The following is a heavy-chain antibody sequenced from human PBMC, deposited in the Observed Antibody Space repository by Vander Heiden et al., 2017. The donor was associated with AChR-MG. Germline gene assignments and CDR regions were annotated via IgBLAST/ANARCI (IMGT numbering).Heavy chain of an antibody. D-gene: IGHD3-10*01. V-gene: IGHV4-39*01. CDR2: IYYSGST. CDR3: ARHYGTRGRGVLGWFDP. Sequence: QLQLQESGPGLVKPSETLSLTCPVSGGSISSSSYYWGWIRQPPGKGLEWIGSIYYSGSTYYNPSLKWRVTISVDTSKNQFSLKLSSVTAADTAVYYCARHYGTRGRGVLGWFDPWGQGTLVTVSS. CDR1: GGSISSSSYY. J-gene: IGHJ5*02.